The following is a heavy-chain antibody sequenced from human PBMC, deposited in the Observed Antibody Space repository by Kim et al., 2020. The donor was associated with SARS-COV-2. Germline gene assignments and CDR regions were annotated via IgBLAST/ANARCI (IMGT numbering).Heavy chain of an antibody. D-gene: IGHD3-3*01. V-gene: IGHV1-18*04. CDR2: ISAYNGNT. J-gene: IGHJ5*02. Sequence: ASVKVSCKASGYTFTSYGISWVRQAPGQGLEWMGWISAYNGNTNYAQKLQGRVTMTTDTSTSTAYMELRSLRSDDTAVYYCAREGKRFLDFVQLDPWGQGTLVTVSS. CDR1: GYTFTSYG. CDR3: AREGKRFLDFVQLDP.